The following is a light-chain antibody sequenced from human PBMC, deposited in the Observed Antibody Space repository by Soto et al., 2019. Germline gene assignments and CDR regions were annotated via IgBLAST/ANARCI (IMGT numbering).Light chain of an antibody. J-gene: IGKJ5*01. CDR2: GAS. Sequence: EIVMTQSPATLSVSPGERATLSCRASQSVSSNLAWYQRKPGQALRLLIFGASTRATGIPARFSGSGSGTEFTLTISSLQSEDFAVSYCQQYNKWPPITFGQGTRLEIK. CDR3: QQYNKWPPIT. V-gene: IGKV3-15*01. CDR1: QSVSSN.